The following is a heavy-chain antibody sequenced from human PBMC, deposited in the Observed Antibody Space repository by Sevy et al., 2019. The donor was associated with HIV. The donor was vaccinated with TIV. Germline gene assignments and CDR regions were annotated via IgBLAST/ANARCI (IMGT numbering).Heavy chain of an antibody. CDR3: ARDSGDYARRDFDY. J-gene: IGHJ4*02. D-gene: IGHD4-17*01. V-gene: IGHV3-48*02. CDR2: ISSSSSTI. CDR1: GFTFSSHS. Sequence: GGSLRLSCAASGFTFSSHSMNWVRQAPGKGLEWVSYISSSSSTIYYADSVKGRFTISRDNAKNSLYLQMNSLRDEDTAVYYCARDSGDYARRDFDYWGQGTLVTVSS.